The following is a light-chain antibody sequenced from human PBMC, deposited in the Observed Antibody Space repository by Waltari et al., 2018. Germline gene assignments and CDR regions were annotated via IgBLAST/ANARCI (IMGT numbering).Light chain of an antibody. J-gene: IGKJ1*01. Sequence: EIVLTQSPGTLSLSPGERATLSCRASQSVSRTLAWYQQKPGQAPKPLFYGASTRATGIPDRFTGSGSGTDFSLTISSLEPEDFAIYFCQHYVRLPATFGQGTKVEIK. V-gene: IGKV3-20*01. CDR2: GAS. CDR1: QSVSRT. CDR3: QHYVRLPAT.